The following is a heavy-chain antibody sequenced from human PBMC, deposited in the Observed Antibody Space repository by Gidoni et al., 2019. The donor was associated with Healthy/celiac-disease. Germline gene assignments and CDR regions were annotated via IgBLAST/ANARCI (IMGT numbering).Heavy chain of an antibody. Sequence: EVQLVESGGGLVQPGGSLRLSCAASGFTFSSYDMHWVRQATGKVLEWVSATGTAGDTYYPGSVKGRFTISRENAKNSLYLQMNSLRAGDTAVYYCARDLREYSSSSSSGMDVWGQGTTVTVSS. CDR3: ARDLREYSSSSSSGMDV. CDR1: GFTFSSYD. J-gene: IGHJ6*02. D-gene: IGHD6-6*01. CDR2: TGTAGDT. V-gene: IGHV3-13*01.